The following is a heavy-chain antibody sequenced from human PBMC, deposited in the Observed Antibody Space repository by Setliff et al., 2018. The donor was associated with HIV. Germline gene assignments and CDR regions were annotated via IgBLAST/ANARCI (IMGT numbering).Heavy chain of an antibody. Sequence: ASVKVSCKASGYTFTNFYMHWVRQAPGQGLEWMGIINLGGGNTRYAQRFQGRVSMTRDTSTSTVYMELSSLRSEDTAVYYCARGQASNDYGVSLWGQGTMVTVSS. V-gene: IGHV1-46*01. CDR3: ARGQASNDYGVSL. J-gene: IGHJ3*01. CDR1: GYTFTNFY. CDR2: INLGGGNT. D-gene: IGHD4-17*01.